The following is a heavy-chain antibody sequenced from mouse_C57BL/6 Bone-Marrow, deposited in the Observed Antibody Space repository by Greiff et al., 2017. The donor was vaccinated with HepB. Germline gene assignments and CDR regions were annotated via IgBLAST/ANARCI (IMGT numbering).Heavy chain of an antibody. CDR2: IDPSDSYT. V-gene: IGHV1-69*01. J-gene: IGHJ3*01. CDR3: ARSYDGYYVWFAY. Sequence: QVQLQQSGAELVMPGASVKLSCKASGYTFTSYWMHWVKQRPGQGLEWIGEIDPSDSYTNYNQKFKGKSTLTVDKSSSTAYMQLSSLTSEDSAVYYCARSYDGYYVWFAYWGQGTLVTVSA. CDR1: GYTFTSYW. D-gene: IGHD2-3*01.